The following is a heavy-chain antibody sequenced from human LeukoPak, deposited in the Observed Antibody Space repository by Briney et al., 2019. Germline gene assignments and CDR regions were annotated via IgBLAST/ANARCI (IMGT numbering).Heavy chain of an antibody. CDR3: SVAPTGYFDY. CDR1: GYTLTELS. Sequence: VASVKVSCKVSGYTLTELSMHWVRQAPGKGLEWMGGFDPEDGEAIYAQKFQGGVTMTEDTSTDTAYMELSSLRSEDTAVYYCSVAPTGYFDYWGQGTLVTVSS. CDR2: FDPEDGEA. J-gene: IGHJ4*02. V-gene: IGHV1-24*01. D-gene: IGHD6-19*01.